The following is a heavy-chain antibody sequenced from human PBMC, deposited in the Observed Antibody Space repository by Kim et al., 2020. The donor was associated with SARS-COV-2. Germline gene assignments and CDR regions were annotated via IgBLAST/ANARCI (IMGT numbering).Heavy chain of an antibody. CDR1: GFTFSDYY. V-gene: IGHV3-11*01. Sequence: GGSLRLSCAASGFTFSDYYMSWIRQAPGKGLEWVSYISSSGSTIYYADSVKGRFTISRDNAKNSLYLQMNSLRAEDTAVYYCARAPRIMITFGGVIATKTPYYFDYGGQGTLVTVSS. J-gene: IGHJ4*02. CDR3: ARAPRIMITFGGVIATKTPYYFDY. D-gene: IGHD3-16*02. CDR2: ISSSGSTI.